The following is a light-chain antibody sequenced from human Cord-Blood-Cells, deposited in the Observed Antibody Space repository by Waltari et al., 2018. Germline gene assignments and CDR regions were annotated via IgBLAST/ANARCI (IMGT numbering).Light chain of an antibody. CDR1: STTIGSNS. V-gene: IGLV1-47*01. Sequence: QSVLTPPPSASVPPGQGVTLSCSGSSTTIGSNSVYWYQQLPGTAPKLLIYRNNQRPSGVPDRFSGSKSGTSASLAISGLRSEDEADYYCAAWDDSLSGYVFGTGTKVTVL. CDR2: RNN. J-gene: IGLJ1*01. CDR3: AAWDDSLSGYV.